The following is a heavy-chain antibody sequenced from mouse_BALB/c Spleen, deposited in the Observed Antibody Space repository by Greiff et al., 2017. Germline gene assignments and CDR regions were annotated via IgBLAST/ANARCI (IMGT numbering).Heavy chain of an antibody. Sequence: EVKLVESGGGLVKPGGSLKLSCAASGFTFSSYTMSWVRQTPEKRLEWVATISSGGSYTYYPDSVKGRFTISRDNAKNTLYLQMSSLKSEDTAMYYCTREGGFEYLDYWGQGTTLTVSS. CDR1: GFTFSSYT. V-gene: IGHV5-6-4*01. CDR3: TREGGFEYLDY. J-gene: IGHJ2*01. D-gene: IGHD2-10*02. CDR2: ISSGGSYT.